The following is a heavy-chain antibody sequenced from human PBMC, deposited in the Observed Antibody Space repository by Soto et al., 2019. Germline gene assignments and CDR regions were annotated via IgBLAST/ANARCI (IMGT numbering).Heavy chain of an antibody. V-gene: IGHV3-33*01. J-gene: IGHJ6*02. D-gene: IGHD3-9*01. CDR3: ARDLRYYDILTGYSGDYYYYGMDV. CDR1: GFTFSSYG. Sequence: QVQLVESGGGVVQPGRSLRLSCAASGFTFSSYGMHWVRQAPGKGLEWVAVIWYDGSNKYYADSVKGRFTISRDNSKNTLYMQMNSLRAEDTAVYYCARDLRYYDILTGYSGDYYYYGMDVWGQGTTVTVSS. CDR2: IWYDGSNK.